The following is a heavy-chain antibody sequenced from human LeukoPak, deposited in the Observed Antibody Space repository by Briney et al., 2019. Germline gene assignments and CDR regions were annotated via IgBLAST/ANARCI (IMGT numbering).Heavy chain of an antibody. J-gene: IGHJ4*02. CDR1: GFTFNTYA. V-gene: IGHV3-23*01. Sequence: GGSLRLSCAVSGFTFNTYAMSWVRQIPGKGLEWVSAISGSGGNTWYADSVKGCFTISRDNSKDTLYLQMNSLRAEDTAIYYCAKDAPLGYCSSVSCYVARTKVLDHWGQGTLVTVSS. D-gene: IGHD2-2*01. CDR3: AKDAPLGYCSSVSCYVARTKVLDH. CDR2: ISGSGGNT.